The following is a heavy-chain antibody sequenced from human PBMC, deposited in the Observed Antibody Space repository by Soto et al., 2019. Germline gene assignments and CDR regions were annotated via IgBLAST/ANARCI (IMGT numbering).Heavy chain of an antibody. V-gene: IGHV4-30-2*01. CDR1: GGSISSGGYS. CDR2: IYHSGST. Sequence: PSETLSLTCAVSGGSISSGGYSWSWIRQPPGKGLEWIGYIYHSGSTYYNPSLKSRVTISVDRSKNQFSLKLSSVTAADTAVYYCARGAFAVAGTLVSWGQGTLVTVSS. D-gene: IGHD6-19*01. J-gene: IGHJ5*02. CDR3: ARGAFAVAGTLVS.